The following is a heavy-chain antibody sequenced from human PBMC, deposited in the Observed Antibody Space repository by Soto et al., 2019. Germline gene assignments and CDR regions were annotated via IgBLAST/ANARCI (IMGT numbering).Heavy chain of an antibody. V-gene: IGHV3-30*18. D-gene: IGHD3-22*01. Sequence: GGSLRLSCAASGFTFSSYGMHWVRQAPGKGLEWVAVISYDGSNKYYADSVKGRFTISRDNSKNTLYLQMNSLRAEDTAVYYCAKNYYDSSGYYYFDYWGQGTLVTVSS. CDR2: ISYDGSNK. CDR3: AKNYYDSSGYYYFDY. J-gene: IGHJ4*02. CDR1: GFTFSSYG.